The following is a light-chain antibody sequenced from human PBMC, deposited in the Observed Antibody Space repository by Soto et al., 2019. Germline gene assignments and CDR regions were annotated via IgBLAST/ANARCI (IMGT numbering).Light chain of an antibody. CDR1: QDISNY. Sequence: DIQMTQSPSSLSASVGDRVTITCQASQDISNYLNWYQQKPGKAPKLLIYDASNLETGVPSRFSGSGSGTDFTLTIRSLQPEDIATYYCQQYDNLPITFGGGTKVEIK. CDR2: DAS. V-gene: IGKV1-33*01. J-gene: IGKJ4*01. CDR3: QQYDNLPIT.